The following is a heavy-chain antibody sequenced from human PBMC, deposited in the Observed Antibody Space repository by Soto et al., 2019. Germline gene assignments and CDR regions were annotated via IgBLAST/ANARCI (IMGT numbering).Heavy chain of an antibody. D-gene: IGHD3-22*01. Sequence: QVQLVESGGGVVQPGRSLRLSCAASEFTFSSYAMHWVRQAPGKGLEWVAIISYDGSNKYYADSVKGRFTISRDNSKNTLYLQMNSLRAEDTAVYYCARDRGLAKWLLEIDYWGQGTLVTVSS. CDR3: ARDRGLAKWLLEIDY. CDR1: EFTFSSYA. J-gene: IGHJ4*02. V-gene: IGHV3-30-3*01. CDR2: ISYDGSNK.